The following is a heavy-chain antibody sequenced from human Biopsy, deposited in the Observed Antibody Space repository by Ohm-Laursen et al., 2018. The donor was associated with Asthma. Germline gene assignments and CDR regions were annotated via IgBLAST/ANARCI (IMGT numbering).Heavy chain of an antibody. J-gene: IGHJ4*02. CDR2: IYSGGGT. Sequence: SLRLSWAASGFTVSTNGMSWVRQPPGKGLEWVSVIYSGGGTYYADSVQGRVTISRDNSKNTLSLQMNSLRAEDTAVYLCARFVQAEEGVFWGQGTRVTVSP. V-gene: IGHV3-53*01. CDR1: GFTVSTNG. CDR3: ARFVQAEEGVF. D-gene: IGHD3-10*02.